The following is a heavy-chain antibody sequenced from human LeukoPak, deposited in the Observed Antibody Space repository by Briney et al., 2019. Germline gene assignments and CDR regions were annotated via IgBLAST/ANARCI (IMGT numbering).Heavy chain of an antibody. CDR2: INANSGGT. CDR1: GYTFTGYY. J-gene: IGHJ3*02. Sequence: VASVKVSGKASGYTFTGYYMHWVRPAPGQGLEWMGWINANSGGTNYAQKFQGRVTMTRDTSINTAYMELISLRSDDTAVYYCARGGSSEAFDIWGQGIMVTVSS. V-gene: IGHV1-2*02. CDR3: ARGGSSEAFDI.